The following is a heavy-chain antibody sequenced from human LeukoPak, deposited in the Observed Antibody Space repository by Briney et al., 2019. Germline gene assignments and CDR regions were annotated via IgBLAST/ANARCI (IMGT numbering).Heavy chain of an antibody. CDR1: GGSISSSY. D-gene: IGHD2-21*02. Sequence: SETLSLTCTVSGGSISSSYWTWIRQPPGKGLEWIGFIFYSGNTNYNPSLMSRLTISADTSKNQLYLKLSSVTAADTAVYYCARFLNSYCGGDCYSQPLDNWGRGTLVTVSS. J-gene: IGHJ4*02. CDR2: IFYSGNT. CDR3: ARFLNSYCGGDCYSQPLDN. V-gene: IGHV4-59*08.